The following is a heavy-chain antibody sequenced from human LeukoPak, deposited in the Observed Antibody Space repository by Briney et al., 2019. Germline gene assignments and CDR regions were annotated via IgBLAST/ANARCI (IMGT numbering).Heavy chain of an antibody. Sequence: SCKASGYTFTGYYMHWVRQAPGKGLEWVAVISYDGSNKYYADSVKGRFTISRDNSKNTLYLQMNSLRAEDTAIYYCCVYKAANWFDPWGQGTLVTVSS. CDR3: CVYKAANWFDP. CDR2: ISYDGSNK. J-gene: IGHJ5*02. D-gene: IGHD5/OR15-5a*01. V-gene: IGHV3-30*04. CDR1: GYTFTGYY.